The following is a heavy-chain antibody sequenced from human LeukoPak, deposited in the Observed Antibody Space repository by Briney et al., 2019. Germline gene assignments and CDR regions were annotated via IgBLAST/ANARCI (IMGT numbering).Heavy chain of an antibody. V-gene: IGHV4-59*08. D-gene: IGHD6-13*01. CDR3: ARHDSSSSYDAFDI. Sequence: SETLSLTCTVSGGSISSYYWSWIRQPPGKGLEWIGYIYYSGSTNYNPYLKSRVTISVDTSKNQFSLKLSSVTAADTAVYYCARHDSSSSYDAFDIWGQGTMVTVSS. CDR1: GGSISSYY. CDR2: IYYSGST. J-gene: IGHJ3*02.